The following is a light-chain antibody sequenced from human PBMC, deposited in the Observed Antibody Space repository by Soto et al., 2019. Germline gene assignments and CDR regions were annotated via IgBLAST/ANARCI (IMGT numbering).Light chain of an antibody. CDR1: QRISGW. CDR3: QQYDSFSVT. V-gene: IGKV1-5*01. J-gene: IGKJ1*01. CDR2: DVS. Sequence: DIAMTPSPSTLSASLAYTVTIPCRASQRISGWLAWHQQKPGKAPKLLIYDVSALKRGVPPRFSGSGSGTEFTLTISSLQPEDFATYYCQQYDSFSVTFGQGTKVDIK.